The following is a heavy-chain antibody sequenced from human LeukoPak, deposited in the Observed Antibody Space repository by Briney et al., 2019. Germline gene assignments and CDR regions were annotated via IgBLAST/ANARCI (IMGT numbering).Heavy chain of an antibody. J-gene: IGHJ5*02. CDR1: GFSFSSYT. V-gene: IGHV3-21*06. D-gene: IGHD2/OR15-2a*01. CDR2: LSSTSSDK. Sequence: GGSLRLSCAASGFSFSSYTMNWVRQAPGKGLEWVSPLSSTSSDKRYAESVTGRFTISRDNPKNSVYLQMNSLRVEDTAVYYCARQGRSYINPNRGWFDPWGQGTQVIVSS. CDR3: ARQGRSYINPNRGWFDP.